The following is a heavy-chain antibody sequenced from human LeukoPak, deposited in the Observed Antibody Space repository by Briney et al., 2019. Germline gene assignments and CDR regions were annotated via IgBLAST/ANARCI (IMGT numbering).Heavy chain of an antibody. V-gene: IGHV3-33*01. CDR1: EFTFSSNG. CDR3: AGSITIFGVVPSD. Sequence: GGSLRLSCAASEFTFSSNGMYWVGQAPGKGLGWVAVKWYVGSNKYYAGSVKGRFTISRDNFKNSLYLQMNSLRAEDTAVYYCAGSITIFGVVPSDWGQGTLVTVSS. J-gene: IGHJ4*02. CDR2: KWYVGSNK. D-gene: IGHD3-3*01.